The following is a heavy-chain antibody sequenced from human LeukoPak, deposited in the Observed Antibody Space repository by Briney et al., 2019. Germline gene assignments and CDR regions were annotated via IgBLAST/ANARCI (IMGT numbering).Heavy chain of an antibody. CDR3: ARPLRVTMIRGAAFRASSDFDP. CDR1: GYTFSGYY. V-gene: IGHV1-2*02. D-gene: IGHD3-10*01. CDR2: INPNTGGT. Sequence: ASVKVSCKASGYTFSGYYIHWVRQAPGQGLEWMGWINPNTGGTKYAQRFQDRVTMTRDTSISTAYMEVSRLRYDDQAVYYCARPLRVTMIRGAAFRASSDFDPWGQGTLVTVSS. J-gene: IGHJ5*02.